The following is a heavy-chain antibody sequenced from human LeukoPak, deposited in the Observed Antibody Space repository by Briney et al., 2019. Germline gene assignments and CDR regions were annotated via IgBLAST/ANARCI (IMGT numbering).Heavy chain of an antibody. J-gene: IGHJ6*02. CDR2: IYYSGST. D-gene: IGHD4-17*01. V-gene: IGHV4-59*01. CDR1: GGSISSYY. CDR3: ARVPLSLFGTDYGYYCMDV. Sequence: SETLSLTCTVSGGSISSYYWSWIRQPPGKGLEWIGYIYYSGSTNYNPSLKSRVTISVDTSKNQFSLKLSSVTAADTAVYYCARVPLSLFGTDYGYYCMDVWGQGTTVTVSS.